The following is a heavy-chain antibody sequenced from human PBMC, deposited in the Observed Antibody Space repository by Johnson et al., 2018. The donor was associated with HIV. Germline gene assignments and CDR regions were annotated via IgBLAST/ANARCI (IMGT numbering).Heavy chain of an antibody. Sequence: QVQLVESGGGVVPPGRSLRVSCGASGFSFSSYDMHWVRQAPGKGLEWVAVMSYDGSNEYYGDSVKGRFNISRDNSKNTLYLQMNSLKTEDTGVYYCASSSLSWGVDAFDIWGQGTMVTVSS. J-gene: IGHJ3*02. CDR2: MSYDGSNE. CDR1: GFSFSSYD. D-gene: IGHD3-16*01. CDR3: ASSSLSWGVDAFDI. V-gene: IGHV3-30*03.